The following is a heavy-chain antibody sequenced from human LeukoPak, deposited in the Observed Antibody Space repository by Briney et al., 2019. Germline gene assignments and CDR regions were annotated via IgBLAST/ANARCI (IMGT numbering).Heavy chain of an antibody. CDR1: GGSISSGNW. Sequence: PSETLSLTCAVSGGSISSGNWWSWVRQPPGKGLEWIGEIYHSGCTNYNPSLKSRVTMSIDTSKNEFSLKLSSVTAADTGVYYCARDFGSASSWRGFQHWGQGTLVTVSS. D-gene: IGHD6-19*01. CDR2: IYHSGCT. J-gene: IGHJ1*01. CDR3: ARDFGSASSWRGFQH. V-gene: IGHV4-4*02.